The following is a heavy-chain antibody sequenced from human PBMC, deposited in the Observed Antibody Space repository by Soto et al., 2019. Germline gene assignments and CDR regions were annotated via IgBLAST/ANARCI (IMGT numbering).Heavy chain of an antibody. J-gene: IGHJ4*02. CDR2: INHSGST. CDR3: ARSNYGYGPRPFAY. D-gene: IGHD5-18*01. Sequence: QVQLQQWGAGLLKPSETLSLTCAVYGGSFSGYYWSWIRQPPGKGLEWIGEINHSGSTNHKPSLKSRVTISVDTAKSQFSLNLSSVTAADTAVYYCARSNYGYGPRPFAYWGQGTLVTVSS. V-gene: IGHV4-34*01. CDR1: GGSFSGYY.